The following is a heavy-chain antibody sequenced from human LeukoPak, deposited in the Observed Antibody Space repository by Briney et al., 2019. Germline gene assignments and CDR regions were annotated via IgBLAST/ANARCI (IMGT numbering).Heavy chain of an antibody. J-gene: IGHJ4*02. V-gene: IGHV3-74*01. D-gene: IGHD1-26*01. Sequence: GGSLRLSCAASGFTFSSYAMSWVRQAPGKGLVWVSRINSDGSSTSYADSVKGRFTISRDNAKNALFLRMNSLKAEDTAVYYCVREGSGTYHNWGQGTLVTVSS. CDR3: VREGSGTYHN. CDR2: INSDGSST. CDR1: GFTFSSYA.